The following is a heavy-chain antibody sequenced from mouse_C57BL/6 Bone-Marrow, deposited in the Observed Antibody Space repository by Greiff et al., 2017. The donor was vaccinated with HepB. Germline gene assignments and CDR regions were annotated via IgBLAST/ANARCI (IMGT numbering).Heavy chain of an antibody. V-gene: IGHV5-16*01. CDR3: ARESPRAYFDV. J-gene: IGHJ1*03. D-gene: IGHD3-1*01. CDR1: GFTFSDYY. Sequence: EVKVVESEGGLVQPGSSMKLSCTASGFTFSDYYMAWVRQVPEKGLEWVANINYDGSSTYYLDSLKSRFIISRDNAKNMLYLQMSSLKSEDTATYYCARESPRAYFDVWGTGTTVTVSS. CDR2: INYDGSST.